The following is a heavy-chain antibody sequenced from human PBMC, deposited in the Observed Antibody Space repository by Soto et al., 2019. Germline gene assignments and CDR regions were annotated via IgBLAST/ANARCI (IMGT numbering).Heavy chain of an antibody. CDR1: GFTFSSYG. CDR3: AKAVGSGPMDV. CDR2: ISYDGSNK. D-gene: IGHD3-10*01. Sequence: QLHLVESGGGVLQPGRSLRLSCAASGFTFSSYGTHWVRQARGKGLEWVAVISYDGSNKNYADSVKGRFTISRYTSKNTQYLKMNSLRAAATAVYNCAKAVGSGPMDVWGRGSTATFSS. V-gene: IGHV3-30*18. J-gene: IGHJ6*04.